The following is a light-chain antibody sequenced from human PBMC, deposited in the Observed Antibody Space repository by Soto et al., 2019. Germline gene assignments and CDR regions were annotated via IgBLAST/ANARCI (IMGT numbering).Light chain of an antibody. CDR2: GAS. CDR3: QQYATSPL. Sequence: EIVLTQSPGTLSLSPGERATLSCRASQSVSSSFLAWYQQKPGQAPRLLIYGASSRATGIPDRFSGSGSGPDFTLTITLLEPEDFAVYFCQQYATSPLFGQGTKVEIK. J-gene: IGKJ1*01. CDR1: QSVSSSF. V-gene: IGKV3-20*01.